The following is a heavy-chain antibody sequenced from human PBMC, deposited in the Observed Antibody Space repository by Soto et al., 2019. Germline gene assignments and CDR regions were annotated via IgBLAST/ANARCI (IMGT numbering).Heavy chain of an antibody. D-gene: IGHD6-13*01. V-gene: IGHV4-34*01. CDR1: GGSFSGYY. J-gene: IGHJ6*03. CDR3: ARVGARRIIAAAGLYYYYYMDV. Sequence: SETLSLTCAVYGGSFSGYYWSWIRQPPGKGLEWIGEINHSGSTNYNPSLKSRVTISVDTSKNQFSLKLSSVTAADTAVYYCARVGARRIIAAAGLYYYYYMDVWGKGTTVTVSS. CDR2: INHSGST.